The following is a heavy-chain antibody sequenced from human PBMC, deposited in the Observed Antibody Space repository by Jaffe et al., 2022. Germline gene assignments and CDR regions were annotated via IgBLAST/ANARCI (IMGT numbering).Heavy chain of an antibody. CDR1: GFTFSSYS. V-gene: IGHV3-48*01. CDR2: ISSSSSTI. Sequence: EVQLVESGGGLVQPGGSLRLSCAASGFTFSSYSMNWVRQAPGKGLEWVSYISSSSSTIYYADSVKGRFTISRDNAKNSLYLQMNSLRAEDTAVYYCARSPDYDILTGYAFDIWGQGTMVTVSS. J-gene: IGHJ3*02. D-gene: IGHD3-9*01. CDR3: ARSPDYDILTGYAFDI.